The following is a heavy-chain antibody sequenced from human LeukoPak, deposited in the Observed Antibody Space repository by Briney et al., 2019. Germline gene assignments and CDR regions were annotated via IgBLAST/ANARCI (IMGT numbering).Heavy chain of an antibody. J-gene: IGHJ5*02. D-gene: IGHD4-11*01. V-gene: IGHV4-61*02. Sequence: SETLSLTCSVSGGFISSGGYYWSWLRQPAGKGLEWIGRIYTGGSTNYNPSLKSRVTMSVDTSKNQFSLKLTSVTAADTAVYYCAGTSTVTTAFDIWGQGTLVTDSS. CDR3: AGTSTVTTAFDI. CDR2: IYTGGST. CDR1: GGFISSGGYY.